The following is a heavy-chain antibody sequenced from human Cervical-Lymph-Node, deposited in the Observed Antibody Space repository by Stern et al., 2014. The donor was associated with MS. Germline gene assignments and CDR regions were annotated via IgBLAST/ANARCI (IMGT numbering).Heavy chain of an antibody. CDR3: ARGTGSSWFDY. J-gene: IGHJ4*02. V-gene: IGHV1-2*02. CDR1: GHTFTAHY. D-gene: IGHD6-13*01. CDR2: LNPNDGGT. Sequence: QVQLVQSGAELEKPGASVKVSCKASGHTFTAHYMHWVRQAPGQGLEWMAWLNPNDGGTKYAPKFQGRVTMTRDTSTSTAYMELSGLRSDDTAVYFCARGTGSSWFDYWGQGTLVTVSS.